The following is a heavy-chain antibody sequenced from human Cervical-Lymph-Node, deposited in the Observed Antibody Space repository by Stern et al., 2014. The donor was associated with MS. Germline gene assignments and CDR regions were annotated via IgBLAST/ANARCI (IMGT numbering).Heavy chain of an antibody. Sequence: QLVQSGPEVKQPGTSVKVSCKASGFTFTSSAVQWVRQARGKRLEWIGWIVVGSGNTNYAQKFQERVTITRDMSTSTAYMELSSLRSEDTAVYYCAAEPMYYSDSVGAFDIWGQGTMVTVSS. CDR3: AAEPMYYSDSVGAFDI. V-gene: IGHV1-58*01. D-gene: IGHD3-22*01. CDR2: IVVGSGNT. CDR1: GFTFTSSA. J-gene: IGHJ3*02.